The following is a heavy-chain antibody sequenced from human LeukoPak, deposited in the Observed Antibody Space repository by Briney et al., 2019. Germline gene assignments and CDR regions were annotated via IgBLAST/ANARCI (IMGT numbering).Heavy chain of an antibody. CDR2: MNPNSGNT. Sequence: ASVTVSFKASGYTLTSYVLNGVRPASRKRRAWMGWMNPNSGNTGYAQKFQGRVTMTRNTSISTAYMELSSLGSEDTAVYYCARMYYYDQNSVTWFDPWGQGTLVTVPS. CDR1: GYTLTSYV. CDR3: ARMYYYDQNSVTWFDP. D-gene: IGHD3-22*01. V-gene: IGHV1-8*01. J-gene: IGHJ5*02.